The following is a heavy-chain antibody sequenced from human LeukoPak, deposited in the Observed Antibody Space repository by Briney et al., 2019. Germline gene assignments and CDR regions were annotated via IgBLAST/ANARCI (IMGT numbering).Heavy chain of an antibody. D-gene: IGHD4-17*01. V-gene: IGHV4-30-2*05. CDR1: GDSIASDDFS. CDR3: ARGWHTVTTGYYGLDV. CDR2: IYSSGST. Sequence: SETLSLTCAVSGDSIASDDFSWSWIRQPPGKGLEWIGDIYSSGSTSYDPSLKSRVTMSLDTSKNHFSLRLSSVTAADTAAYFCARGWHTVTTGYYGLDVWGQGTTVTVSS. J-gene: IGHJ6*02.